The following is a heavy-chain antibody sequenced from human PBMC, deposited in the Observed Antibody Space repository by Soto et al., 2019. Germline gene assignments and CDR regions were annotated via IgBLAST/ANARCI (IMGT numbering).Heavy chain of an antibody. Sequence: PVGSLRLSCAASGFAFSNAWMNWVRQAPGKGLEWVGRIKSQTDGGTTDYAAPVKGRFTISRDDSKNTIYLQMNSLRTEDTAVYYCTAPGGSTSSRDLDYWGQGTLVTVSS. CDR3: TAPGGSTSSRDLDY. V-gene: IGHV3-15*01. CDR2: IKSQTDGGTT. D-gene: IGHD2-2*01. CDR1: GFAFSNAW. J-gene: IGHJ4*02.